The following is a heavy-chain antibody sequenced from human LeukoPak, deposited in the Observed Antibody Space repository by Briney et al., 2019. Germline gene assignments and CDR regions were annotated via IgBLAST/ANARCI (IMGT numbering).Heavy chain of an antibody. V-gene: IGHV1-46*01. CDR3: AREDGSGPSPG. Sequence: ASVKVSCKASGYTFTSYYIHWVRQAPGQGLEWMGIINPSGGSTSFAQKFQGRVTMTRDTSTSTVYMELSSLISEDTAVCYCAREDGSGPSPGWGQGTLVTVSS. D-gene: IGHD2-15*01. CDR2: INPSGGST. J-gene: IGHJ4*02. CDR1: GYTFTSYY.